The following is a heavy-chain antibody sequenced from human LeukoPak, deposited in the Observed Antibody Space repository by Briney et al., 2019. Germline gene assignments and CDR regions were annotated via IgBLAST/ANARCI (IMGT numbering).Heavy chain of an antibody. CDR3: VTDQLPLSYAYWSGYNRY. D-gene: IGHD3-3*01. Sequence: PSETLSLTCTVSGGSISSSSYYWGWIRQPPGKGLEWIGSIYYSGSTYYNPSLKSRVTISVDTSKNQFSLKLSSVTAADTAVYYCVTDQLPLSYAYWSGYNRYWGQGTRVTVSS. J-gene: IGHJ4*02. CDR1: GGSISSSSYY. CDR2: IYYSGST. V-gene: IGHV4-39*07.